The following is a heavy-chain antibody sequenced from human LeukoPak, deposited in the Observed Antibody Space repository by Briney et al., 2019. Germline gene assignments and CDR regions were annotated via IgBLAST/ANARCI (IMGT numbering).Heavy chain of an antibody. CDR2: ISGSGGST. Sequence: GGSLRLSCAASGFTFSSYAMSWVRQAPGKGLEWVSAISGSGGSTYYADSMKGRFTISRDNSKNTLYLQMNSLRAEDTAVYYCAKDPSSEGYYYGMDVWGQGTTVTVSS. V-gene: IGHV3-23*01. CDR1: GFTFSSYA. D-gene: IGHD6-13*01. J-gene: IGHJ6*02. CDR3: AKDPSSEGYYYGMDV.